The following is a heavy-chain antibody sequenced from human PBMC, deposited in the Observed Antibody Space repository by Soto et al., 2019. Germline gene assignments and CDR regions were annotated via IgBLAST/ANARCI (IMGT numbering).Heavy chain of an antibody. CDR1: GGSVSSGSYY. CDR3: ARGYGDYDWYFDL. V-gene: IGHV4-61*01. J-gene: IGHJ2*01. CDR2: IYYSGST. Sequence: QVQLQESGPGLVKPSETLSLTCTVSGGSVSSGSYYWSWIRQPPGKGLEWIGYIYYSGSTNYNSSLKRRVTISVDTSKHQFSLKLSSVTAADTALYYCARGYGDYDWYFDLWGRGTLVTVSS. D-gene: IGHD4-17*01.